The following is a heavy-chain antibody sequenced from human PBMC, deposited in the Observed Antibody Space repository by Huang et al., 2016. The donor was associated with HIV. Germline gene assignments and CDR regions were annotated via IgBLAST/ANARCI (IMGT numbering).Heavy chain of an antibody. CDR2: IRYDGNND. J-gene: IGHJ3*01. V-gene: IGHV3-30*02. CDR3: VKERGSSRARSSFDF. CDR1: GFPFSAYG. Sequence: QVRLVESGGGVVQPGASLTLSCSASGFPFSAYGMDWVRQAPGKGLGWGSFIRYDGNNDDLIGSVKGRFNISRDNSNNTLYLRMNSLRPEDTAVYYCVKERGSSRARSSFDFWGQGTSVIVSS. D-gene: IGHD6-13*01.